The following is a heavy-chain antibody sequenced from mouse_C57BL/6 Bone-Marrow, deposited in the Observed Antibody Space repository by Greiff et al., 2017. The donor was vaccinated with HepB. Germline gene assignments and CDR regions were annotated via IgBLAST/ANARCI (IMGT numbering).Heavy chain of an antibody. Sequence: EVKVVESGGGLVKPGGSLKLSCAASGFTFSSYAMSWVRQTPEKRLEWVATISDGGSYTYYPDNVKGRFTISRDNAKNNLYLQMSHLKSEDTAMYYCARESRWLPYYFDYWGQGTTLTVSS. CDR2: ISDGGSYT. CDR3: ARESRWLPYYFDY. J-gene: IGHJ2*01. V-gene: IGHV5-4*01. D-gene: IGHD2-3*01. CDR1: GFTFSSYA.